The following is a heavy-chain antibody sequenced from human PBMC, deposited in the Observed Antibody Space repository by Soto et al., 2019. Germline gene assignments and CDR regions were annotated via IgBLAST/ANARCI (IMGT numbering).Heavy chain of an antibody. CDR2: ISAYNGNT. J-gene: IGHJ4*02. CDR3: ARAVKALDY. V-gene: IGHV1-18*01. Sequence: GASVKVSCKASGYTFSNFAMHWVRQAPGQGLEWMGWISAYNGNTNYAQKLQGRVTMTTDTSTSTAYMELRSLISDDTAVYYCARAVKALDYWGQGTLVTVSS. CDR1: GYTFSNFA.